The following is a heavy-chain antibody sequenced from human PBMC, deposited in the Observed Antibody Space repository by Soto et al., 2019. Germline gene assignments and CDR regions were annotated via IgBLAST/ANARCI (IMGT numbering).Heavy chain of an antibody. V-gene: IGHV3-23*01. J-gene: IGHJ5*02. Sequence: GGSLRLSCAASGFTFSSYAMSWVRQAPGKGLEWVSAISGSGGSTYYADSVKGRFTISRDNSKNTLYLQMNSLRAEDTAVYYCAKDRESRRYFDWPHRGWFDPWGQGTLVTVSS. D-gene: IGHD3-9*01. CDR2: ISGSGGST. CDR3: AKDRESRRYFDWPHRGWFDP. CDR1: GFTFSSYA.